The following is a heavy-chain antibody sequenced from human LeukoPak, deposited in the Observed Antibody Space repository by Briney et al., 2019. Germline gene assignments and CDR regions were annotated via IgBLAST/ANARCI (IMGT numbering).Heavy chain of an antibody. CDR3: ARQSDPYYHYGLDF. CDR1: GGTIKNYY. J-gene: IGHJ6*02. Sequence: SETLSLTCALSGGTIKNYYWSWIRQPLGKGLEWIGYVYYTGTTSYNPSLKSRVTISVETSKNQFSLTLNSVTAADTAVYHCARQSDPYYHYGLDFWGQGTTVIVSS. CDR2: VYYTGTT. V-gene: IGHV4-59*01.